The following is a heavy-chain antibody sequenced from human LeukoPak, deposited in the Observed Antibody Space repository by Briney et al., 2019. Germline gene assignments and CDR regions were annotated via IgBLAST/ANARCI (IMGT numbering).Heavy chain of an antibody. V-gene: IGHV3-53*04. D-gene: IGHD6-13*01. CDR3: ARAKYSSSWFRGAVTYYFDY. CDR1: GFTFTSYW. Sequence: GGSLRLSCAASGFTFTSYWMSWVRQAPGKGLEWVSVIYSGGSTYYADSVKGRFTISRHNSKNTLYPQMNSLRAEDTAVYYCARAKYSSSWFRGAVTYYFDYWGQGTRVTVSS. CDR2: IYSGGST. J-gene: IGHJ4*02.